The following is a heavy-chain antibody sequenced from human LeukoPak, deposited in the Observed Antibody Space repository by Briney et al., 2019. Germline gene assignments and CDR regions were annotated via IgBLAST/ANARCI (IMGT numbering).Heavy chain of an antibody. V-gene: IGHV3-74*01. D-gene: IGHD1-1*01. CDR1: GFTFSSYW. Sequence: GGSLRLSCAASGFTFSSYWMHWVRQAPGKGLVWVSRINSDGSSTTYADSVKGRFTISRDNAKNTLYLQMNSLRAEDTAVYYCAKSLNWNLNAFDIWGQGTMVTVSS. CDR2: INSDGSST. J-gene: IGHJ3*02. CDR3: AKSLNWNLNAFDI.